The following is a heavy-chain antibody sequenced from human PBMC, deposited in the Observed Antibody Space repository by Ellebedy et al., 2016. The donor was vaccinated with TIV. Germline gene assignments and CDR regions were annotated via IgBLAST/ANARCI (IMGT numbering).Heavy chain of an antibody. CDR3: ARGSYNRYFDL. Sequence: GGSLRLSXTASGFTFSFYAVHWVRQAPGQGLEWVSVIYSGGNTYYADSVKGRFTIARDNSKNTLHLQMNSLRAEDTAVYYCARGSYNRYFDLWGRGTLVTVSS. J-gene: IGHJ2*01. CDR1: GFTFSFYA. CDR2: IYSGGNT. V-gene: IGHV3-53*01. D-gene: IGHD1-1*01.